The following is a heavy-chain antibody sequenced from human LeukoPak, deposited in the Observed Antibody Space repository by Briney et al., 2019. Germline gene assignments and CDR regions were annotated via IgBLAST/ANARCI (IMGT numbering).Heavy chain of an antibody. D-gene: IGHD1-26*01. CDR1: GFDFSSYS. J-gene: IGHJ4*02. Sequence: GGSLRLSCAASGFDFSSYSMNWVRQAPGKGLEWVSSISSSSSYIYYADSVKGRFTISRDNAKNSLYLQMNSLRAEDTAVYYCATMVGATTDYWGQGTLVTVSS. CDR3: ATMVGATTDY. V-gene: IGHV3-21*01. CDR2: ISSSSSYI.